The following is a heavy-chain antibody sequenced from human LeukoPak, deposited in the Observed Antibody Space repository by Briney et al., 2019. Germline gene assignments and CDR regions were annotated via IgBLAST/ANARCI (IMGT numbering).Heavy chain of an antibody. D-gene: IGHD1-26*01. CDR2: IYYIRPP. CDR1: CGSINSGGYY. CDR3: ARDIVGANWFDR. V-gene: IGHV4-31*03. Sequence: SETLSLTCTVSCGSINSGGYYWSWIRQHPRKGLEWIGYIYYIRPPYYNPSLKSRVTISVDTSKDQFSLKLSSVSASDTAVYYCARDIVGANWFDRWGQGTLVTVSS. J-gene: IGHJ5*02.